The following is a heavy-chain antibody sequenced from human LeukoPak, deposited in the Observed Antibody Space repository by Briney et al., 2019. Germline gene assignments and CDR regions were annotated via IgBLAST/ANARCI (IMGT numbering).Heavy chain of an antibody. Sequence: PGRSLRLSCAASGFTFDDYAMHWVRQAPGKGLEWVSGISWNSGSIGYADSVKGRFTISRDNAKNSLYLQMNSLRAEDTALYYCARGSTQYSSGWYGLDYWGQGTLVTVSS. J-gene: IGHJ4*02. CDR2: ISWNSGSI. V-gene: IGHV3-9*01. CDR1: GFTFDDYA. CDR3: ARGSTQYSSGWYGLDY. D-gene: IGHD6-19*01.